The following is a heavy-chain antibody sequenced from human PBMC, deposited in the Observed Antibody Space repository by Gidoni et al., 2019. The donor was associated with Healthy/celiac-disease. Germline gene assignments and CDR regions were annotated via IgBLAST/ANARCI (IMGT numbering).Heavy chain of an antibody. CDR2: ISGSGGST. V-gene: IGHV3-23*01. CDR1: GFTFSSYA. J-gene: IGHJ4*02. D-gene: IGHD3-22*01. Sequence: EVQLLESGGGLVQPGGSLRLSCAASGFTFSSYAMSWVRQAPGKGLEWVSAISGSGGSTYYADSVKGRFTISRDNSKNTLYLQMNSLRAEDTAVYYCAKDVGYYDSSGYSPLDYWGQGTLVTVSS. CDR3: AKDVGYYDSSGYSPLDY.